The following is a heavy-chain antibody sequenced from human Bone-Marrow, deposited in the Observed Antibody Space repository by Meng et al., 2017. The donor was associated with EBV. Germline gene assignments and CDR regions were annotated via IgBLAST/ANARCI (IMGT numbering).Heavy chain of an antibody. D-gene: IGHD3-10*01. CDR2: IYDTGTT. J-gene: IGHJ4*02. CDR3: AKSRSSTPGVVDY. Sequence: QLTESRPGLDTPWDALSLTCTVAGVSVTSGTYHWSWIRQSPGKGLEWIGYIYDTGTTIYNPSLKSRVSIFLETSKNLFSLKLNSVTTADTAVYYCAKSRSSTPGVVDYWGQGTLVTVSS. CDR1: GVSVTSGTYH. V-gene: IGHV4-61*01.